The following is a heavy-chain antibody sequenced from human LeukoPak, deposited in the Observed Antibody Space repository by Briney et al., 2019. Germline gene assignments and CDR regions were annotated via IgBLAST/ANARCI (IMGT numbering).Heavy chain of an antibody. J-gene: IGHJ4*02. CDR3: ASRRRFLGAYYFDY. D-gene: IGHD3-3*01. V-gene: IGHV4-59*01. Sequence: PSETLSLTCTVSGGSISSYYWSWIRQPPGKGLEWIGYIYYSGSTNYNPSLKSRVTISVDTSKNQFSLKLSSVTAADTAVYYCASRRRFLGAYYFDYWGQGTLVTVSS. CDR2: IYYSGST. CDR1: GGSISSYY.